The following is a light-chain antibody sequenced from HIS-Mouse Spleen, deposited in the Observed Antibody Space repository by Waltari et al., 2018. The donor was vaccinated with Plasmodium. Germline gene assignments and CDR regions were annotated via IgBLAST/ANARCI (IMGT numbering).Light chain of an antibody. J-gene: IGKJ3*01. CDR3: QQYNNWSFT. CDR2: GAS. V-gene: IGKV3-15*01. Sequence: EIVMTQSPATLSVSPGERATLSCRASQSVSSNLAWYQQKPGQAPRLLNYGASTRAPGIPARFSGSGSGTEFTLTISSLQSEDFAVYYCQQYNNWSFTFGPGTKVDIK. CDR1: QSVSSN.